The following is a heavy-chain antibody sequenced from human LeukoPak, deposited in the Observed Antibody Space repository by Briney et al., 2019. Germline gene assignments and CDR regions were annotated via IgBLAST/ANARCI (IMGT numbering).Heavy chain of an antibody. Sequence: GGSLRLSCAASGFTFDDYTMDWVRQAPGKGLEWLSLISWHGGSTYYADSVKGRFTISRDNSKSSLFLQMNSLRTEDTALYYCAKGAGGTYPGAYYFDYWGQGTLVTVSS. CDR1: GFTFDDYT. D-gene: IGHD1-26*01. J-gene: IGHJ4*02. CDR3: AKGAGGTYPGAYYFDY. CDR2: ISWHGGST. V-gene: IGHV3-43*01.